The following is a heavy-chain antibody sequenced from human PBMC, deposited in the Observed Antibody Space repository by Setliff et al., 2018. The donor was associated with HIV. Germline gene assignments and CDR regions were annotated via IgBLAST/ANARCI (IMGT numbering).Heavy chain of an antibody. CDR3: ARVRRNDASGHYWYFDL. CDR2: IFYSGST. J-gene: IGHJ2*01. D-gene: IGHD1-1*01. Sequence: SETLSLTCTVSGGSISSSGYYWGWIRQPPGKGPEWIGSIFYSGSTYYNPSLKSRVTISVDTSKNQFSLKLSSVTAADTAIYICARVRRNDASGHYWYFDLWGRGTPVTVSS. CDR1: GGSISSSGYY. V-gene: IGHV4-39*07.